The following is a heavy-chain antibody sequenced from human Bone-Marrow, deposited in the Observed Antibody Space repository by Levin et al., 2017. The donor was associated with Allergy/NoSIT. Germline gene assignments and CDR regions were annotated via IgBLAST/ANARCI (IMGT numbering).Heavy chain of an antibody. Sequence: GGSLRLSCAASGFIFSNYSMNWVRQAPGKGLEWVSSISPTTTYIYYTDSVKGRFTLSRDNARNSLYLQMDSLRAEDTAVYYCARGSYGNYEYWGQGTQVTVSS. J-gene: IGHJ4*02. V-gene: IGHV3-21*01. CDR1: GFIFSNYS. D-gene: IGHD4-17*01. CDR3: ARGSYGNYEY. CDR2: ISPTTTYI.